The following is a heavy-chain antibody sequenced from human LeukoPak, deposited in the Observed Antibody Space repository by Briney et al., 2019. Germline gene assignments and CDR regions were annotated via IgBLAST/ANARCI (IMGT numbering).Heavy chain of an antibody. CDR3: ARERGYDFWSGSRVLFDY. D-gene: IGHD3-3*01. V-gene: IGHV3-7*01. CDR2: IKQDGSEK. CDR1: GFTFSTYW. Sequence: GGSLRLSCAASGFTFSTYWMTWVRQAPGKGLEWVANIKQDGSEKSYVHSVKGRFTISRDNAKNSLYLQMNSLRAEDTAVYYCARERGYDFWSGSRVLFDYWGQGTLVTVSS. J-gene: IGHJ4*02.